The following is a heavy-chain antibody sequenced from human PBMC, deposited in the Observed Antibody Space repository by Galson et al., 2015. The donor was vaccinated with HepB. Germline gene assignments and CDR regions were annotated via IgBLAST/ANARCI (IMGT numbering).Heavy chain of an antibody. CDR1: GFSFSSYS. V-gene: IGHV3-48*02. CDR3: ARGVGSSSWYLGDQRPRMIPVAGTWDY. J-gene: IGHJ4*02. Sequence: SLRLSCAASGFSFSSYSMNWVRQAPGKGLEWVSYISDSSSTIYYADSVKGRFTISRDNAKKSLYLQVTSLRDEDTAVYFCARGVGSSSWYLGDQRPRMIPVAGTWDYWGLGTLVTVSS. CDR2: ISDSSSTI. D-gene: IGHD6-13*01.